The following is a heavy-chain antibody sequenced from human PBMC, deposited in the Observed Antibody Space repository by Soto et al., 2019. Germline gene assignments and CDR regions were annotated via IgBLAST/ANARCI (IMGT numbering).Heavy chain of an antibody. CDR2: IKQDGSEK. D-gene: IGHD6-19*01. CDR3: ARDHRWLAHYFDY. Sequence: EVQLVESGGGLVQPGGSLRLSCAASGFTFSSYWMSWVRQAPGKGLEWVANIKQDGSEKYYVDSVKGRFTISRDNAKNSLYLQVNSLRAEDTAVYYCARDHRWLAHYFDYWGQGTLVTVSS. CDR1: GFTFSSYW. J-gene: IGHJ4*02. V-gene: IGHV3-7*01.